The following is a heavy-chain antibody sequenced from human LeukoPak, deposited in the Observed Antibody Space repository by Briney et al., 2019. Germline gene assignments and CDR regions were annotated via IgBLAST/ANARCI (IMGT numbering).Heavy chain of an antibody. D-gene: IGHD2-15*01. CDR3: AKAGSVYYYYYMDV. J-gene: IGHJ6*03. CDR2: ISGSGGST. V-gene: IGHV3-23*01. Sequence: GGSLRLSCAASGFTFSSYAMSWVRQAPGKGLEWVSAISGSGGSTYYADSVKGRFTIFRDNSKNTLYLQMNSLRAEDTAVYYCAKAGSVYYYYYMDVWGKGTTVTVSS. CDR1: GFTFSSYA.